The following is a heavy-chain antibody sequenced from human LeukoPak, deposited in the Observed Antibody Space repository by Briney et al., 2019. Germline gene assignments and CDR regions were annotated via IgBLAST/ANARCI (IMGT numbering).Heavy chain of an antibody. J-gene: IGHJ6*03. CDR3: ARDGSTRTYYYYMDV. Sequence: ASVKVSCKASGYTFTGYYMHWVRQAPGQGLEWMGWINPNSGGTNYAQKFQGRVTMTRDTSISTAYMELSRLRSDDTAVYYCARDGSTRTYYYYMDVWGKGTTVTVFS. CDR1: GYTFTGYY. V-gene: IGHV1-2*02. CDR2: INPNSGGT. D-gene: IGHD2-2*01.